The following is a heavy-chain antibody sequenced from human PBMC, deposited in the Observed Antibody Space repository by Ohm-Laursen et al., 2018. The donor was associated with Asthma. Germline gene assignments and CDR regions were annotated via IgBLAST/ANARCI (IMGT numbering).Heavy chain of an antibody. CDR3: ARGNLEGLQ. Sequence: GSLRLSCTASGFTFSSYAMSWVRQAPGKGLEWVSAISGSGGSTYYADSVKGRFTISRDDAKNTLYLQMNSLRADDSAVYYCARGNLEGLQWGQGTLVTVSS. V-gene: IGHV3-23*01. CDR2: ISGSGGST. CDR1: GFTFSSYA. D-gene: IGHD5-24*01. J-gene: IGHJ4*02.